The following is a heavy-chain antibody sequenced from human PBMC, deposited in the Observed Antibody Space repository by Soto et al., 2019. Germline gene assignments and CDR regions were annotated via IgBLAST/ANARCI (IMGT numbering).Heavy chain of an antibody. D-gene: IGHD7-27*01. Sequence: SETLSLTCAVYGGSFSGYYWSWIRQPPGKGLEWIGEINHSGSTNYNPSLKSRVTISVDTSKNQFSLRLTSVTAADTAVYYCGTAPGNWGGGTQDTASSGKNLTISVDTSKNQFSLKLSSVTAADTAVYYCATQEVGGSYVYTFDPWGQGTLVTVSS. CDR1: GGSFSGYY. V-gene: IGHV4-34*01. CDR2: INHSGST. J-gene: IGHJ5*02. CDR3: GTAPGNWGGGTQDTASSGKNLTISVDTSKNQFSLKLSSVTAADTAVYYCATQEVGGSYVYTFDP.